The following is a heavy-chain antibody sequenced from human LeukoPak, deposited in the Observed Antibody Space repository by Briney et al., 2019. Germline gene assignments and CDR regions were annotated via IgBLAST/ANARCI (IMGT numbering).Heavy chain of an antibody. CDR1: GFSFDDYG. J-gene: IGHJ5*02. CDR3: ARDAYSRGFSVWFDP. D-gene: IGHD3-22*01. Sequence: GGSLRLSCVGSGFSFDDYGMSWVRQAPGKGLEWVSSIKWNGDSIGYADSVKGRFTIAKDNAKKSVYLQMKSLRDEDTAVYYCARDAYSRGFSVWFDPWGQGTLVTVSS. CDR2: IKWNGDSI. V-gene: IGHV3-20*04.